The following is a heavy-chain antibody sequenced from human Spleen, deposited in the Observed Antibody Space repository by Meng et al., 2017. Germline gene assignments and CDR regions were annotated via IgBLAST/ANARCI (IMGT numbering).Heavy chain of an antibody. J-gene: IGHJ4*02. CDR2: VNHTSRT. Sequence: GQQRHSGAERLWHPSTLPSPCVAVGGCFISYYCCTSRQPPGEGVVWRGEVNHTSRTTYNPPSVQRGVTSAVASSKNQSSKLMSFMTAADTVDYYCARGVERAHYCDFWGQGTLVTVSS. CDR3: ARGVERAHYCDF. CDR1: GGCFISYY. V-gene: IGHV4-34*01.